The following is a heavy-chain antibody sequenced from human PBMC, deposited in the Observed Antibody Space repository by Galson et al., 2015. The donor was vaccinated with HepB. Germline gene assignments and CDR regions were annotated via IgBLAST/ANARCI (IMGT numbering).Heavy chain of an antibody. J-gene: IGHJ2*01. Sequence: SLRLGGAASGFIFDDYAMHWVRQAPGKGLEWVSGISWKTTSVAYAESVRGRFTISRDNAKKSLYLQMNSLRAEDTAFYFCVKGVPAAFNAYYYFDLWGRGTLVTVSS. CDR1: GFIFDDYA. D-gene: IGHD2-2*01. V-gene: IGHV3-9*01. CDR3: VKGVPAAFNAYYYFDL. CDR2: ISWKTTSV.